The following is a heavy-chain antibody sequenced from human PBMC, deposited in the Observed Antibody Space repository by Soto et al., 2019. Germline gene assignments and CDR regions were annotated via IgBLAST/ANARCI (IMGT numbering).Heavy chain of an antibody. V-gene: IGHV3-21*01. Sequence: GGSLRLSCVASGFTFSGSSMNWVRQAPGKGLERVSSISDSSTNIYYADSVKGRFTISRDNAKNSLYLQMHSLRAEDTALYYCASSFSWYYPNWGQGTLVTVSS. D-gene: IGHD3-16*01. CDR3: ASSFSWYYPN. CDR1: GFTFSGSS. J-gene: IGHJ4*02. CDR2: ISDSSTNI.